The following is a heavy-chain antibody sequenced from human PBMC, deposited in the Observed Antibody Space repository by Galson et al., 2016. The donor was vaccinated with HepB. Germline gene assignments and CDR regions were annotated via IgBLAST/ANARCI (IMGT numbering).Heavy chain of an antibody. V-gene: IGHV4-59*01. CDR2: ISYIGGST. D-gene: IGHD6-13*01. CDR3: ARVGVAAAYDY. J-gene: IGHJ4*02. Sequence: ETLSLTCTVSGGSIIRYYWSWIRQPPGKGLEWIGSISYIGGSTYYNPSLKSRLTTSLHTSKNQFSLMLTSVTAADTAVYYCARVGVAAAYDYWGQGTLVTVSS. CDR1: GGSIIRYY.